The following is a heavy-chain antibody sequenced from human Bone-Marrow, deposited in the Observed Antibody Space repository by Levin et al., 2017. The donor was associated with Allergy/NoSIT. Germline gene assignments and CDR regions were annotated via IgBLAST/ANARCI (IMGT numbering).Heavy chain of an antibody. V-gene: IGHV1-2*06. CDR2: INPNSGGT. D-gene: IGHD2-15*01. J-gene: IGHJ5*02. CDR3: ARGDCYSGSCYGPDWLDP. CDR1: GYTFAAYQ. Sequence: ASVKVSCKASGYTFAAYQMHWVRQAPGQGLEWMGRINPNSGGTKYAQSFQGRVTMTRNSSITTAYMKLSGLRFEDTAIYYCARGDCYSGSCYGPDWLDPWGQGTQVTVSS.